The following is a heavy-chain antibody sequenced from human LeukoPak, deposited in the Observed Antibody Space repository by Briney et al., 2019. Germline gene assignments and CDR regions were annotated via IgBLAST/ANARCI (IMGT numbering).Heavy chain of an antibody. Sequence: PGGSLRLSCAASGFTYSSYSLNWVRQVPGKGLEWVSYISSSSSYRYYADSVKGRFTISRDNAKNSLYLQMDSLRAEDTAVYYCARDSLYCSGGSCYWVRAFDIWGQGTMVTVSS. V-gene: IGHV3-21*01. CDR2: ISSSSSYR. D-gene: IGHD2-15*01. CDR3: ARDSLYCSGGSCYWVRAFDI. J-gene: IGHJ3*02. CDR1: GFTYSSYS.